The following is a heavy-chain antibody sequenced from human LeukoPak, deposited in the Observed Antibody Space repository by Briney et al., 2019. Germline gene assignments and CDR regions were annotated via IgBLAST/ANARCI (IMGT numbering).Heavy chain of an antibody. CDR2: ISYDGSNK. D-gene: IGHD3-10*01. V-gene: IGHV3-30*18. CDR3: AKALYGSGSYSGYYYGMDV. J-gene: IGHJ6*02. CDR1: GFTFSSYA. Sequence: GGSLRLSCAASGFTFSSYAMSWVRQAPGKGLEWVAVISYDGSNKYYADSVKGRFTISRDNSKNTLYLQMNSLRAEDTAVYYCAKALYGSGSYSGYYYGMDVWGQGTTVTVSS.